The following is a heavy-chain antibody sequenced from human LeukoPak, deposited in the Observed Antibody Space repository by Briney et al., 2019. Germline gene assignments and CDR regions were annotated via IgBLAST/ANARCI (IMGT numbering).Heavy chain of an antibody. Sequence: GGSLRLSCAASGFTFSSYSMNWVRQAPGKGLEWVSSISSSSSYIYYADSVKGRFTISRDNAKNSLYLQMNSLRAEDTAVYYCARDQDIVVVPAARIDYWGQGTLVTVSP. D-gene: IGHD2-2*01. V-gene: IGHV3-21*01. CDR1: GFTFSSYS. CDR3: ARDQDIVVVPAARIDY. J-gene: IGHJ4*02. CDR2: ISSSSSYI.